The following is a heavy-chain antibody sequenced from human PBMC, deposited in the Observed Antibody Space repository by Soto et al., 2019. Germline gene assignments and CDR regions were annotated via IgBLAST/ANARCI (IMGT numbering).Heavy chain of an antibody. J-gene: IGHJ4*02. CDR3: ARELRTMAVGGHQGDC. CDR2: IYYNGAT. D-gene: IGHD6-19*01. CDR1: GGSISSSSYY. Sequence: QLQLQESGPGLVKPSETLSLTCTVSGGSISSSSYYWGWIRQPPGKGLEWIGTIYYNGATQYNPSLRSRVTMSVDTSKNQFSLKLSSVTAADTAVYYCARELRTMAVGGHQGDCWGQGTLVTVSS. V-gene: IGHV4-39*02.